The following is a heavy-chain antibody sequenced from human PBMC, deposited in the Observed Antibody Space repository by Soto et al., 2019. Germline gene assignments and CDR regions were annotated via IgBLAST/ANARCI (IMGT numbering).Heavy chain of an antibody. CDR2: ISGSGGST. Sequence: GGSLRLSCAASGFTFSSYAMSWVRQAPGKGLEWVSAISGSGGSTYYADSVKGRFTISRDNSKNALYLQMNSLRAEDTAVYYCAKGWIEIAAAENDAFDIWGQGTMVTVSS. CDR1: GFTFSSYA. D-gene: IGHD6-13*01. V-gene: IGHV3-23*01. J-gene: IGHJ3*02. CDR3: AKGWIEIAAAENDAFDI.